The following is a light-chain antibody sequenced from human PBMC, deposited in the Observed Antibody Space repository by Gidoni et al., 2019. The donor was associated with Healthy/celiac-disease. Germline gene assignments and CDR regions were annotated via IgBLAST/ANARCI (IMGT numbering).Light chain of an antibody. CDR1: QSISKY. Sequence: DIQMTQSPFSLSASVGDRVTITCRASQSISKYLNWYQQKPGEAPNLLIYATSSLQSGVPSRFSGSGSGTDFTLTISSLRPEDFATYYCQQSYSTGWTFGQGTKVEIK. J-gene: IGKJ1*01. CDR3: QQSYSTGWT. V-gene: IGKV1-39*01. CDR2: ATS.